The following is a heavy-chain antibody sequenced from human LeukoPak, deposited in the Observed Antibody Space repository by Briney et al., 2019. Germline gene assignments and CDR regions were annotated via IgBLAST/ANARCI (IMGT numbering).Heavy chain of an antibody. CDR2: INPNSGGT. Sequence: ASVKVSCKASGYTFTGYYMHWVRQAPGQGLEWMGWINPNSGGTNYAQKFQGRVTMTRDTSTSTVYMELSSLRSEDTAVYYCASQGASRFWFDPWGQGTLVTVSS. V-gene: IGHV1-2*02. CDR3: ASQGASRFWFDP. CDR1: GYTFTGYY. J-gene: IGHJ5*02.